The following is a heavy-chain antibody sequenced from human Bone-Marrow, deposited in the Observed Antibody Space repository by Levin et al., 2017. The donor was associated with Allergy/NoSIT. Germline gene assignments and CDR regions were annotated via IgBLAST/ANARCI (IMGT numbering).Heavy chain of an antibody. Sequence: GESLKISCKASGYTFTSYGISWVRQAPGQGLEWMGWISAYNGNTNYAQKLQGRVTMTTDTSTSTAYMELRSLRSDDTAVYYCARDRSSGWLTGEPLDYWGQGTLVTVSS. D-gene: IGHD6-19*01. CDR2: ISAYNGNT. J-gene: IGHJ4*02. CDR1: GYTFTSYG. V-gene: IGHV1-18*01. CDR3: ARDRSSGWLTGEPLDY.